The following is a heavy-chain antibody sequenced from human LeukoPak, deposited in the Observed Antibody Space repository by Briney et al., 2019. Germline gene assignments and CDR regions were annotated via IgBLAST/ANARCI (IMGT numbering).Heavy chain of an antibody. CDR1: GFTFNNAW. J-gene: IGHJ5*02. Sequence: GGSLRLSCAASGFTFNNAWMTSVRQAPGKGLEWVGRIKSKSDGATTDYAAPVKDRFTISRDNSQNTLYLQMNSLIIEDTAVYYGASTHPYSYGWFDPWGQGTQVIVSS. V-gene: IGHV3-15*01. CDR3: ASTHPYSYGWFDP. CDR2: IKSKSDGATT. D-gene: IGHD5-24*01.